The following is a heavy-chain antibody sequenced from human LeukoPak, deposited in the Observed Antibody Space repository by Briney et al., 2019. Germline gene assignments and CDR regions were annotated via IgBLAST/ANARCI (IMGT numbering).Heavy chain of an antibody. J-gene: IGHJ6*03. CDR2: ISSGGTI. CDR3: ARDRSSYYFWSGYWGHYYYYMDV. CDR1: GFTLSDYY. Sequence: AGGSLRLSCAASGFTLSDYYMSWIRQAPGKGLEWVSYISSGGTIYYADSVKGRFTISRDNAKNSLYLQMNSLRAEDTAVYYCARDRSSYYFWSGYWGHYYYYMDVWGKGTTVTVSS. D-gene: IGHD3-3*01. V-gene: IGHV3-11*04.